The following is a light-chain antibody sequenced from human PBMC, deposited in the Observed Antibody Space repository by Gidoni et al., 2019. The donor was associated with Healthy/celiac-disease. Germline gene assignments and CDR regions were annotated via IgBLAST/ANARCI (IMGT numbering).Light chain of an antibody. V-gene: IGKV1-39*01. CDR3: QQSYSTPYT. J-gene: IGKJ2*01. CDR2: AAS. Sequence: DIQITQSPSSLSASVGDRVTITCRASQSISSYLNWYQQKPGKAPTLLIYAASSLQSGVPSRFSGSGSGTDFTLTISSLQPEDFATYLCQQSYSTPYTFGQGTKLEIK. CDR1: QSISSY.